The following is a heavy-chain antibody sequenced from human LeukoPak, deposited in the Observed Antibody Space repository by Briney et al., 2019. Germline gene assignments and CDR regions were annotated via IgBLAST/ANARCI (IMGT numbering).Heavy chain of an antibody. J-gene: IGHJ5*02. Sequence: PSETLSLTCTVSGGSISSYYWSWIRQPAGKGLEWIGRIYTSGSTNYNPSLKSRVTMSVDTSKNQFSLKLSSVTAADTAVYYCARDLVGVRFLEWLSTYDPWGQGTLVTVSS. CDR3: ARDLVGVRFLEWLSTYDP. CDR2: IYTSGST. CDR1: GGSISSYY. V-gene: IGHV4-4*07. D-gene: IGHD3-3*01.